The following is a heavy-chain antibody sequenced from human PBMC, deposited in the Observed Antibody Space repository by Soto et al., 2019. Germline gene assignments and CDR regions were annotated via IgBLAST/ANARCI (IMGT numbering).Heavy chain of an antibody. Sequence: PSETLSLTCTVSGGSVSSGSYYWSWIRQPPGKGLEWIGYIYYSGSTNYNPSLKRRVTISVDTSKSQFSLKLSSVTAADTAVYYCARAGDYDFWSGYYIGYWGQGTLVTVSS. J-gene: IGHJ4*02. V-gene: IGHV4-61*01. CDR2: IYYSGST. CDR3: ARAGDYDFWSGYYIGY. CDR1: GGSVSSGSYY. D-gene: IGHD3-3*01.